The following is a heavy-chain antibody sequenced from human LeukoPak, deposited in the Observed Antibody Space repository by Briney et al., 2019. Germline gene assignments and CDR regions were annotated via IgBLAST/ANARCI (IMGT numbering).Heavy chain of an antibody. J-gene: IGHJ4*02. CDR2: ISYDGSNK. CDR1: GFTFSSYA. V-gene: IGHV3-30-3*01. CDR3: AKATTVTRPPDY. Sequence: SGGSLRLSCAASGFTFSSYAMHWVRQAPGKGLEWVAVISYDGSNKYYADSVKGRFTITRDNSKNTLYLQMNSLRAEDTAVYYCAKATTVTRPPDYWGQGTLVTVSS. D-gene: IGHD4-17*01.